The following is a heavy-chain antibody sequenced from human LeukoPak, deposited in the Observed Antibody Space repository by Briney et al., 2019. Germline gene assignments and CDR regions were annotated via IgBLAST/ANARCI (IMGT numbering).Heavy chain of an antibody. J-gene: IGHJ3*02. D-gene: IGHD1-26*01. V-gene: IGHV3-21*04. CDR2: ISSSSSYI. CDR1: GFTFSSYS. CDR3: AKLRIKWELGRADDAFDI. Sequence: GGSLRLSCAASGFTFSSYSMNWVRQAPGKGLEWVSSISSSSSYIYYADSVKGRFTISRDNAKNSLYLQMNSLRAEDTAVYYCAKLRIKWELGRADDAFDIWGQGTMVTVSS.